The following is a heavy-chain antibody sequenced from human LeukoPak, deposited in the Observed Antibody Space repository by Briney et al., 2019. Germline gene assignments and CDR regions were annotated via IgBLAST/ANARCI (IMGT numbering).Heavy chain of an antibody. CDR2: INHSGSN. D-gene: IGHD3-9*01. J-gene: IGHJ4*02. CDR1: GGSFSGYY. CDR3: AREKLRYFDWLRTNYFDY. V-gene: IGHV4-34*01. Sequence: SETLSLTCAVYGGSFSGYYWSWIRQPPGKGLEWIGEINHSGSNNTHPSLKTRVTISVDTSKNQFSLKLSSVTAADTAVYYCAREKLRYFDWLRTNYFDYWGQGTLVTVSS.